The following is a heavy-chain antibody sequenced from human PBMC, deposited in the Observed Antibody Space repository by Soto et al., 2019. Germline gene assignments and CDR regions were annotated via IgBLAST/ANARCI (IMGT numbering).Heavy chain of an antibody. CDR3: ARDSTQQWLVLRGWFDP. CDR2: TYYRSKWYN. J-gene: IGHJ5*02. Sequence: PSQTLSLTCAISGDSVSSNSAAWNWIRQSPSRGLEWLGRTYYRSKWYNDYAVSVKSRITINPDTSKNQFSLQLNSVTPEDTAVYYCARDSTQQWLVLRGWFDPWGQGTLVTVSS. CDR1: GDSVSSNSAA. D-gene: IGHD6-19*01. V-gene: IGHV6-1*01.